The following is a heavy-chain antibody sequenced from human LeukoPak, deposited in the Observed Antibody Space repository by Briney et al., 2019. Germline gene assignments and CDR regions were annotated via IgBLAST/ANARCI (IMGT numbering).Heavy chain of an antibody. Sequence: SETLSLTCTVSGGSISTYYWSWVRQPPGKGLEWIGYVYYSGNTNYNPSLKSRVTISIDTSKDQFSLKLSSVTAADTAVYYCARKAVYAMLTRPFDYWGQGTLVTVSS. J-gene: IGHJ4*02. CDR1: GGSISTYY. CDR2: VYYSGNT. V-gene: IGHV4-59*12. CDR3: ARKAVYAMLTRPFDY. D-gene: IGHD2-8*01.